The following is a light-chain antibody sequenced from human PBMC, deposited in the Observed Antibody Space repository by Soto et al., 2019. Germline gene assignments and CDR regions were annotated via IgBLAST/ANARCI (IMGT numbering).Light chain of an antibody. CDR3: QQYGDWPPST. CDR1: HSVVTN. Sequence: ETVMTQSPATLSVSPGERATLSCRASHSVVTNLAWYQQRPGQPPRLLIYGASTRATGIPARFSGGAYWTELTLTITTLQSEDFAVYYCQQYGDWPPSTFGQGTKVDIK. CDR2: GAS. J-gene: IGKJ1*01. V-gene: IGKV3-15*01.